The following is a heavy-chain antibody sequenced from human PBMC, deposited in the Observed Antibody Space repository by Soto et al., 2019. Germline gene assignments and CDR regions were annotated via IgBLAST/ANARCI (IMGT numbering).Heavy chain of an antibody. CDR2: IHREGTNT. V-gene: IGHV3-23*01. D-gene: IGHD3-9*01. Sequence: GGSLRLSCAASGFSFSDFGMTWVRQAPGKGLEWVSTIHREGTNTHYADSVKGRFTISRDNSKDALYLEMSSLRAEDTAIYFCAKDPSTGSADFWGQGTLVTVSS. CDR1: GFSFSDFG. J-gene: IGHJ4*02. CDR3: AKDPSTGSADF.